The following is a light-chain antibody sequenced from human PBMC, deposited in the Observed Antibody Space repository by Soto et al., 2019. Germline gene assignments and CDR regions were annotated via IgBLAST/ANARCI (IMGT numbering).Light chain of an antibody. J-gene: IGKJ4*01. Sequence: RVRTQSPATLSVTPGERATLSCRASQSVSSNLAWYQQKPGQARRLLIYGASTRATGIPARFTGSGSGTEFSLTISSLQSEDFAVYYCQKYNNWPLTSGGGT. CDR2: GAS. CDR3: QKYNNWPLT. V-gene: IGKV3-15*01. CDR1: QSVSSN.